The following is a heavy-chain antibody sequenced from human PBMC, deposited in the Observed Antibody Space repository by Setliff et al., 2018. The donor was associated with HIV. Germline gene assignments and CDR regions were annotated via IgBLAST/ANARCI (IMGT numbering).Heavy chain of an antibody. CDR3: ARASQNSYYDSSGYADY. D-gene: IGHD3-22*01. J-gene: IGHJ4*02. V-gene: IGHV1-18*01. CDR2: ISAYNGNT. Sequence: PGQGLEWMGWISAYNGNTNYAQKLQGRVTMTTDTSTSTAYMELRSLRSDDTDVYYCARASQNSYYDSSGYADYWGQGTLVTVSS.